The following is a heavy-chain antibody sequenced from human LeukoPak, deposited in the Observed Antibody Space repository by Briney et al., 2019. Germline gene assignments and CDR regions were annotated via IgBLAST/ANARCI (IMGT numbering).Heavy chain of an antibody. CDR1: GGSSSGYY. CDR3: ARQDILTGFDAFDI. CDR2: INHSGGT. J-gene: IGHJ3*02. V-gene: IGHV4-34*01. Sequence: SETLSLTCAVYGGSSSGYYWSWIRQSPGKGLEWIAEINHSGGTNYNPSLRSRVTVFLDTSKNQFSLKLRSVTAADTAVYYCARQDILTGFDAFDIWGRGTMVTVSS. D-gene: IGHD3-9*01.